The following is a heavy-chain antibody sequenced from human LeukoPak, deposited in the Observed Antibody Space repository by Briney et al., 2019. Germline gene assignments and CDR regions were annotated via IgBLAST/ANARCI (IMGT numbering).Heavy chain of an antibody. CDR1: GFTFSSYA. D-gene: IGHD2-21*02. J-gene: IGHJ6*02. Sequence: PGGSLRLSCAASGFTFSSYAMSWVRQAPGKGLEWVSAISGSGGSTYYADSVKGRFTISRDNSKNTLYLQMNSLRAEDTAVYYCAKDTSIRYYYGMDVWGQGTTVTVSS. CDR3: AKDTSIRYYYGMDV. CDR2: ISGSGGST. V-gene: IGHV3-23*01.